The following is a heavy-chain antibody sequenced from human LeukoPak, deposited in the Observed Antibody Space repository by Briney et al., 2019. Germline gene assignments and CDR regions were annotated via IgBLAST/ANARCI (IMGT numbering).Heavy chain of an antibody. Sequence: GASVKVSSKASGFTFTSSAMQWVRQARGQRLEWIGWIVVGSGNTNYAQKFQERVTITRDMSTSTAYMELSSLRSEDTAVYYCARHRYYYGSGSLAYFDYWGQGTLVTVSS. V-gene: IGHV1-58*02. CDR2: IVVGSGNT. CDR1: GFTFTSSA. D-gene: IGHD3-10*01. CDR3: ARHRYYYGSGSLAYFDY. J-gene: IGHJ4*02.